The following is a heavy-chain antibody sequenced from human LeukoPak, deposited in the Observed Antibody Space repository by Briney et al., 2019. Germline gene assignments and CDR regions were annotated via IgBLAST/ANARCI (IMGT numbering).Heavy chain of an antibody. CDR1: GYNFTPYW. CDR3: ARHFHPAETTGGYFDL. D-gene: IGHD4-17*01. CDR2: TFAGYSFS. V-gene: IGHV5-51*01. Sequence: GESLKISCQSSGYNFTPYWIAWVRQMPGKGLEWMGITFAGYSFSIYSPSFEGQVTMSVDKSISTDYLQWRSLKASDTAMYYCARHFHPAETTGGYFDLWGRGTLVTVSA. J-gene: IGHJ2*01.